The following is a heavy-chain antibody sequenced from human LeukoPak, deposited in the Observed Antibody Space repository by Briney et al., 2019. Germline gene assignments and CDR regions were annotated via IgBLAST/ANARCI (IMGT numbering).Heavy chain of an antibody. D-gene: IGHD2-2*01. CDR1: GYTFNTYG. J-gene: IGHJ5*02. Sequence: ASVKVSCKASGYTFNTYGISWVRQAPGQGLEWMGWISANNGNTDYAQKLQGRITMTTDTSTSTAYLELRSLTSDDTAVYYCARVGILVVFNWFDPWGQGTLVTVSS. CDR2: ISANNGNT. CDR3: ARVGILVVFNWFDP. V-gene: IGHV1-18*01.